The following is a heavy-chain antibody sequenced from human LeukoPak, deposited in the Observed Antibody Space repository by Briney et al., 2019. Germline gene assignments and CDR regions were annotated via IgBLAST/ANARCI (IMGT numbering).Heavy chain of an antibody. CDR3: ARDRGITMVRGVIEY. J-gene: IGHJ4*02. Sequence: GGSLRLSCAASGFTFSSYAMHWVRQAPGKGLEWVAVISYDGSNKYYADSVKGRFTISRDNSKNTLYLQMSSLRAEDTAVYYCARDRGITMVRGVIEYWGQGTLVTVSS. CDR1: GFTFSSYA. V-gene: IGHV3-30-3*01. D-gene: IGHD3-10*01. CDR2: ISYDGSNK.